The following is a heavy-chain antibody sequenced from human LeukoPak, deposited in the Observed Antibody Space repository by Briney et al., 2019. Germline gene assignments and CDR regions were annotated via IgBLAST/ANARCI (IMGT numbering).Heavy chain of an antibody. CDR2: ISSSGSTI. Sequence: PGGSLRLSCAASGFTFSDYYMSWIRQAPGKGLEWVSYISSSGSTIYYADSVKGRFTISRDNAKNSLYLQMNSLRAEDTAVYYCANYYYYSGDSYYFNYWGQGTLVTVSS. CDR3: ANYYYYSGDSYYFNY. V-gene: IGHV3-11*01. D-gene: IGHD3-22*01. CDR1: GFTFSDYY. J-gene: IGHJ4*02.